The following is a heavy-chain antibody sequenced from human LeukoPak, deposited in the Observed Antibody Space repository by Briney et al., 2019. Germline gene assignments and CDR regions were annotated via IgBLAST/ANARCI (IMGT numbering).Heavy chain of an antibody. CDR3: ARDGHRRYYYDSSGYYRGDY. D-gene: IGHD3-22*01. V-gene: IGHV1-8*02. CDR2: MNPNSGNT. CDR1: GYTFTSYD. J-gene: IGHJ4*02. Sequence: ASVKVSCKASGYTFTSYDINWVRQATGQGLEWMGWMNPNSGNTGYAQKVQGRVTMTTDISTSTAYMELRSLRSDDTAVYYCARDGHRRYYYDSSGYYRGDYWGQGTLVTVSS.